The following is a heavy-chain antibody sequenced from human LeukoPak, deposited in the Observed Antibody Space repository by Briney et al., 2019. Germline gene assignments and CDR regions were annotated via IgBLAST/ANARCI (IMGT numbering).Heavy chain of an antibody. V-gene: IGHV4-34*01. D-gene: IGHD3-9*01. CDR1: GGSFSGYY. Sequence: SETLPLTCAVYGGSFSGYYWSWIRQPPGKGLEWIGKINHSGTTNYKPSLKSRVTISVDTSKNQFSLKLSSVTAADTAVYYCARGRTYYDILRRTVYFDYWGQGALVTVSS. CDR3: ARGRTYYDILRRTVYFDY. J-gene: IGHJ4*02. CDR2: INHSGTT.